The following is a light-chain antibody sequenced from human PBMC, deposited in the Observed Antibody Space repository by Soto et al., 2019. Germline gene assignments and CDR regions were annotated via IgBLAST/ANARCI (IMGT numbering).Light chain of an antibody. V-gene: IGKV3-11*01. CDR2: EAS. Sequence: EIVLTQSPATLSLSPGERATLSCRASQSVGSYLGWYQQKPGQAPRLLIYEASNRATGIPARFSGSGSGTDFTLTISSLEPEDFAIYYGQQRSNWPPWTFGQGTKVEIK. J-gene: IGKJ1*01. CDR3: QQRSNWPPWT. CDR1: QSVGSY.